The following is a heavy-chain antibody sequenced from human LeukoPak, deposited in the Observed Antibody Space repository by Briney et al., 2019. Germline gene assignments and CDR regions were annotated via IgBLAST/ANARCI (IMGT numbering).Heavy chain of an antibody. CDR2: IYYSGST. V-gene: IGHV4-39*01. CDR1: GDFISSSSYY. Sequence: PSETLSLICTVSGDFISSSSYYWGWIRQPPGKGLEWIGNIYYSGSTQYNPPLKSRVTISVDTSKNQFSLKLNSVTAADTAVYYCARIYGSGSYYMRDYYFDYWGQGTLVTVSS. D-gene: IGHD3-10*01. CDR3: ARIYGSGSYYMRDYYFDY. J-gene: IGHJ4*02.